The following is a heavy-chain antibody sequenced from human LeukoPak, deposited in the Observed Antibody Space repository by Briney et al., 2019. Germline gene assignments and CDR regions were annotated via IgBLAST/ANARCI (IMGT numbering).Heavy chain of an antibody. CDR1: GGSISSYY. Sequence: SETLSLTCTVSGGSISSYYWSWIRQPPGKGLEWVGYIYTSGSTNYNPSLKSRVTISVDTSKNQFSLKLSSVTAADTAVYYCARTVTTARFFDYWAREPWSPSPQ. CDR3: ARTVTTARFFDY. CDR2: IYTSGST. J-gene: IGHJ4*02. D-gene: IGHD4-17*01. V-gene: IGHV4-4*09.